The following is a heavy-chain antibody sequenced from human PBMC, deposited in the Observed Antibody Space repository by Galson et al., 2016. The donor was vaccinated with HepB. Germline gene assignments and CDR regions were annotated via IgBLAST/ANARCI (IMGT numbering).Heavy chain of an antibody. CDR3: TTVLSYGGLDY. CDR2: IQSKTDGGTT. Sequence: SLRLSCAASGFNFNNAWMTWVRQAPGKGLEWVGRIQSKTDGGTTDYAAPVQGRFTISRDDSKNTLYLQLDSLKTEDTAVYYCTTVLSYGGLDYWGQGTLVTVSS. D-gene: IGHD4-23*01. V-gene: IGHV3-15*01. J-gene: IGHJ4*02. CDR1: GFNFNNAW.